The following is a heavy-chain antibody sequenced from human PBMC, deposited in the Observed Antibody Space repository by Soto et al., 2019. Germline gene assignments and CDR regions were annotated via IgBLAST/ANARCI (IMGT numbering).Heavy chain of an antibody. Sequence: EVQLLESGGGLVQPGGSLRLSCAASGFTFSSYAMSWVRQAPGKGLEWVSAISGSGGSTYYADSVKGRFTISRDTSKNTLYLQMNSVSASDTAVYYCAKDNKDYYESSGIWYFYLWGRGTLVTVSS. CDR2: ISGSGGST. J-gene: IGHJ2*01. CDR3: AKDNKDYYESSGIWYFYL. CDR1: GFTFSSYA. V-gene: IGHV3-23*01. D-gene: IGHD3-22*01.